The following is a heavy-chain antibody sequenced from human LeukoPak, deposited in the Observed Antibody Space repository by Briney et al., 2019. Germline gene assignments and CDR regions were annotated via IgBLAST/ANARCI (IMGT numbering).Heavy chain of an antibody. V-gene: IGHV1-69*13. CDR1: GGTFSSYA. CDR2: IIPIFGTA. J-gene: IGHJ4*02. D-gene: IGHD2-2*01. Sequence: ASVKVSCKASGGTFSSYAISWVRQAPGQGLEWMGGIIPIFGTANYAQKFQGRVTITADESTSTAYMELSSLRSEDTAVYYCARSGASIEYCSSTSCYEGDYWGQGTLVTVSS. CDR3: ARSGASIEYCSSTSCYEGDY.